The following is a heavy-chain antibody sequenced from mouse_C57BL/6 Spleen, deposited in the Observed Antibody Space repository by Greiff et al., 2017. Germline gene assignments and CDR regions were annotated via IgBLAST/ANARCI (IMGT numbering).Heavy chain of an antibody. J-gene: IGHJ2*01. CDR3: AREGALTGTYYFDY. D-gene: IGHD4-1*01. CDR1: GYTFTSYW. V-gene: IGHV1-64*01. CDR2: IHPNSGST. Sequence: QVQLQQPGAELVKPGASVKLSCKASGYTFTSYWMHWVKQRPGQGLEWIGMIHPNSGSTNYNEKFKSKATLTVDKSSSTAYMQLSSLTSEDSAVYYCAREGALTGTYYFDYWGQGTTLTVSS.